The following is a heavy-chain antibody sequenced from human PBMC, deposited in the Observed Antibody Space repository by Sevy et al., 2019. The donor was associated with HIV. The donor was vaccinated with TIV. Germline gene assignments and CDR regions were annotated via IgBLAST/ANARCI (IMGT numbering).Heavy chain of an antibody. Sequence: GGSLRLSCAASGFTFSSYAMHWVRQAPGKGLEWVAVISYDGSNKYYADSVKGRFTISRDNSKNTLYLQMNSLRAEDTAVYYCARGDGKYYDSSGYYVDYWGQGTLVTVSS. CDR2: ISYDGSNK. CDR3: ARGDGKYYDSSGYYVDY. J-gene: IGHJ4*02. D-gene: IGHD3-22*01. V-gene: IGHV3-30-3*01. CDR1: GFTFSSYA.